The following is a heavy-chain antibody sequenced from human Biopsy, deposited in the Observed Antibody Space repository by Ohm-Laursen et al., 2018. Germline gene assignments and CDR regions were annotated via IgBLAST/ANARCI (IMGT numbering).Heavy chain of an antibody. CDR3: ASLGRYCSGENCYGIDY. CDR2: IYDSGST. J-gene: IGHJ4*02. Sequence: SQTLSLTCTVSGGSISSGGYNWNWIRQSPGMGLEWIGYIYDSGSTYYNPTLKSRFSISVDTSKNQFSLKLNSVTAADTAVYYCASLGRYCSGENCYGIDYWGQGTLVTVSS. D-gene: IGHD2-15*01. V-gene: IGHV4-31*02. CDR1: GGSISSGGYN.